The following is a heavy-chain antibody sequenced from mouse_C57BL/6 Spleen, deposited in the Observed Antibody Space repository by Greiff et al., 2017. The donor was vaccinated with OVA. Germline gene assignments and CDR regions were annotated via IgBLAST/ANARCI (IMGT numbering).Heavy chain of an antibody. V-gene: IGHV1-59*01. CDR1: GYTFTSYW. CDR3: ARDSSYDY. CDR2: IDPSDSYT. D-gene: IGHD1-1*01. Sequence: VQLQQPGAELVRPGTSVKLSCKASGYTFTSYWMHWVKQRPGQGLEWIGVIDPSDSYTNYNQKFKGKATLTVDTSSSTAYMQLGSLTSEDSAVYYCARDSSYDYWGQGTTLTVSS. J-gene: IGHJ2*01.